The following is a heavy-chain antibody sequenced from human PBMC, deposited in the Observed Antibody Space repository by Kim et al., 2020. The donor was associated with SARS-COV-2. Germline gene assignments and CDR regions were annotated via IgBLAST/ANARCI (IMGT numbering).Heavy chain of an antibody. CDR1: GFSFSSYS. CDR3: ARDRDCITTTCLDPEWFGL. V-gene: IGHV3-48*04. CDR2: IGSTSATI. D-gene: IGHD3-22*01. J-gene: IGHJ5*02. Sequence: GGSLRLSCAASGFSFSSYSLNWVRQAPGKGLEWIAYIGSTSATIFYADSVRGRFTISRDNAKNSLYLQMDSLRAEDTAVYYCARDRDCITTTCLDPEWFGLWGQGTLATVST.